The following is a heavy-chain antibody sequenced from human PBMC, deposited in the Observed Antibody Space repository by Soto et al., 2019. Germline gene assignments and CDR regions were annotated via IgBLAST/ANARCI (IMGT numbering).Heavy chain of an antibody. CDR1: GYTFTNFG. J-gene: IGHJ4*01. CDR2: ISAYNGNT. V-gene: IGHV1-18*01. Sequence: VASVKVSCKTSGYTFTNFGLSWVRQAPGQGLEWMGWISAYNGNTNYAQNFQGRVTMTTDTSTSTADMELRSLRSDDTAVYYCARGGNYDVLTGPAYYFDYWG. CDR3: ARGGNYDVLTGPAYYFDY. D-gene: IGHD3-9*01.